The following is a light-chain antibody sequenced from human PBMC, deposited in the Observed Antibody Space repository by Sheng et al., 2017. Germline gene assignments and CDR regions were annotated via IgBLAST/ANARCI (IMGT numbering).Light chain of an antibody. Sequence: EIVLTQSPATLSLSPGERATLSCRASQSVNTYLAWYQQKPGQAPRLLIYDASNRATGIPARFSGSGSGTDFTLTISSLEPEDFAVYYCQQRSNWQFTFGPGTEVDIK. J-gene: IGKJ3*01. CDR2: DAS. V-gene: IGKV3-11*01. CDR3: QQRSNWQFT. CDR1: QSVNTY.